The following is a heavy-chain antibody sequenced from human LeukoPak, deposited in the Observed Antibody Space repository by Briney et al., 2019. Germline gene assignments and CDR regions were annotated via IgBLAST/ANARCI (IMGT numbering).Heavy chain of an antibody. J-gene: IGHJ1*01. CDR2: IYYSGST. CDR1: GGSISSYY. Sequence: SETLSLTCTVSGGSISSYYWSWIRQPPGKGLEWIGYIYYSGSTNYNPSLKSRVTISVDTSKNQFSLKLSSVTAADTAVYYCARGGPRIAAAGATTAEYFQHWGQGTLVTVSS. D-gene: IGHD6-13*01. CDR3: ARGGPRIAAAGATTAEYFQH. V-gene: IGHV4-59*01.